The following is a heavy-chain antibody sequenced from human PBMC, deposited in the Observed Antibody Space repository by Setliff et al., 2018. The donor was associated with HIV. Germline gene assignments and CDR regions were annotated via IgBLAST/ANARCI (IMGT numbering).Heavy chain of an antibody. V-gene: IGHV1-69*13. Sequence: RASVKVSCKASGGTFSSYGISWVRQAPGQGLEWMGGIIAMFGTANYAQKFQDRVTITADESTSTAYMELSRLRSEDTAVYYCARSLRYCSADGCFSGWVYDAFDIWGQGTMVTVSS. D-gene: IGHD2-15*01. CDR1: GGTFSSYG. CDR3: ARSLRYCSADGCFSGWVYDAFDI. CDR2: IIAMFGTA. J-gene: IGHJ3*02.